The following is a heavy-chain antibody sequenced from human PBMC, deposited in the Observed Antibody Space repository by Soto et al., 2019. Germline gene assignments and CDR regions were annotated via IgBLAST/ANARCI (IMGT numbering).Heavy chain of an antibody. J-gene: IGHJ4*02. D-gene: IGHD3-22*01. Sequence: GASVKVSCKASGGTFSSYAISWVRQAPGQGLEWMGGIIPIFGTANYAQKFQGRVTITADESTSTAYMELSSLRSEDTAVYYCARAVWRSSGYPYFDYWGQGTLVTVSS. CDR3: ARAVWRSSGYPYFDY. CDR2: IIPIFGTA. CDR1: GGTFSSYA. V-gene: IGHV1-69*13.